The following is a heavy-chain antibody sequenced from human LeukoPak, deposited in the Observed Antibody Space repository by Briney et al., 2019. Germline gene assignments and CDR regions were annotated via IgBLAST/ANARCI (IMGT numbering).Heavy chain of an antibody. CDR2: ISGSGGST. J-gene: IGHJ6*02. CDR3: AKHIVVVPAAIRLGYYYYGMDV. D-gene: IGHD2-2*02. Sequence: RSGGSLRLSCAASGFTFSSYAMSWVRQAPGKGLEWVSAISGSGGSTYYADSVKGRFTISRDNSKNTLYLQMNSLRAEDTAVYYCAKHIVVVPAAIRLGYYYYGMDVWGQGTTVTVSS. V-gene: IGHV3-23*01. CDR1: GFTFSSYA.